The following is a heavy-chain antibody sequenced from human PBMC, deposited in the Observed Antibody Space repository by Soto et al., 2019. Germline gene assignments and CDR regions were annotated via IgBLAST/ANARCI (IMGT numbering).Heavy chain of an antibody. D-gene: IGHD4-17*01. CDR3: VRVGGYYGDYPNFDY. Sequence: QVQLQESDPGLVKPSETLSLTCSVSGSSISPFYWSWIRQSPGKGLEWIGYIYYTGSTKYNPSLKSRVTISVETTKKQFSLRLRSVTAADTAIYYCVRVGGYYGDYPNFDYWGQGTLVTVSS. J-gene: IGHJ4*02. V-gene: IGHV4-59*01. CDR1: GSSISPFY. CDR2: IYYTGST.